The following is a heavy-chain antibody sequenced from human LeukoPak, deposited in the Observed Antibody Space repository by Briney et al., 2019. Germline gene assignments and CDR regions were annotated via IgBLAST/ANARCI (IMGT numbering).Heavy chain of an antibody. CDR3: ARDFRRGTSGWSAEYFQH. Sequence: ASVKVSCKASGYTFAYYPMNWVRQAPGQGLEWMGWINTDTGNPTYAQGFTGRFVFSLDTSVSTAYLQISSLKADDTAVYYCARDFRRGTSGWSAEYFQHWGQGTLVSVSS. D-gene: IGHD6-19*01. J-gene: IGHJ1*01. V-gene: IGHV7-4-1*02. CDR1: GYTFAYYP. CDR2: INTDTGNP.